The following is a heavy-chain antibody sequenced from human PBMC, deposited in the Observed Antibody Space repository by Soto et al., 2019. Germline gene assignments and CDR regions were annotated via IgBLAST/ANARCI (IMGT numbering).Heavy chain of an antibody. Sequence: QMQLVQSGPEVKKPGTSVKVSCKASGFTFSNSAVQWVRQARGPRLEWIGRIVVGSGNTDSAQKFQERVTITRDMSTSSAYIELSSLRSEDTAGYYCAAVPYYDDGRNYFDYWGQGTLVTVSS. D-gene: IGHD3-22*01. CDR2: IVVGSGNT. V-gene: IGHV1-58*01. CDR1: GFTFSNSA. J-gene: IGHJ4*02. CDR3: AAVPYYDDGRNYFDY.